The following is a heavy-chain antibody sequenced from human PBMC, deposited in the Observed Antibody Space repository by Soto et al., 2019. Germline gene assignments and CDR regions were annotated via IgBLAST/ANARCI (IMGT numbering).Heavy chain of an antibody. CDR3: ARGVYYYDSSGYAFDI. CDR2: IYHSGST. Sequence: SETLFLTCAVSGGSISSGGYSWSWIRQPPWKGLEWIGYIYHSGSTYYNPSLKSRVTISVDRSKNQFSLKLSSVTAADTAVYYCARGVYYYDSSGYAFDIWGQGTMVTV. D-gene: IGHD3-22*01. J-gene: IGHJ3*02. CDR1: GGSISSGGYS. V-gene: IGHV4-30-2*01.